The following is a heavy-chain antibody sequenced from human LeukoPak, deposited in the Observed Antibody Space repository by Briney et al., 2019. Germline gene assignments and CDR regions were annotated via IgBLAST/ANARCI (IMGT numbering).Heavy chain of an antibody. V-gene: IGHV1-69-2*01. CDR1: GYTFTDYY. D-gene: IGHD2-2*02. Sequence: ASVKVSCKASGYTFTDYYMHWMQQAPGKGLEWMGLVDPEDGETIYAEKFQGRVTITADTSTDTAYMELSSLRSEGTAVYYCASSTSCSTCYYYMDVWGKGTTVTVSS. CDR3: ASSTSCSTCYYYMDV. J-gene: IGHJ6*03. CDR2: VDPEDGET.